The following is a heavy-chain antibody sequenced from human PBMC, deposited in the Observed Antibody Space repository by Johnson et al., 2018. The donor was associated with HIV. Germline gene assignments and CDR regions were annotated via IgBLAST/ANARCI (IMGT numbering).Heavy chain of an antibody. CDR3: AKDVGNYWPDAFDI. CDR1: GFTFSSYG. V-gene: IGHV3-30*02. CDR2: IRYDGNNK. Sequence: QVQLVESGGGVVQPGGSLRLSCAASGFTFSSYGMHWVRQAPGKGLEWVAFIRYDGNNKYYADSVRGRLTISRDNSKKMVYLQMNSLRTEDTAVYYCAKDVGNYWPDAFDIWGQGTMVTVSS. J-gene: IGHJ3*02. D-gene: IGHD3-22*01.